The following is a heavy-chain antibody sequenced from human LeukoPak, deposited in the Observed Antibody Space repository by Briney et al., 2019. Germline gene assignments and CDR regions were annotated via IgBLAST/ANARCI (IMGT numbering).Heavy chain of an antibody. Sequence: GRSLRLSCAASGFTFSSYWMHWVRQAPGKGLVWVSRINTDGSSTSYADSVKGRFTISRDNAKNTLYLQMNSLRAEDTAVYYCAGCSSTSCPYWGQGTLVTVSS. CDR3: AGCSSTSCPY. V-gene: IGHV3-74*01. J-gene: IGHJ4*02. CDR2: INTDGSST. CDR1: GFTFSSYW. D-gene: IGHD2-2*01.